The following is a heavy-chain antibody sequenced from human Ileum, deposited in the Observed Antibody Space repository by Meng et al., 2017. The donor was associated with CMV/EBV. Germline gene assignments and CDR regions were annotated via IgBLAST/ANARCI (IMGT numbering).Heavy chain of an antibody. Sequence: LSCAASGFRFRTSWMHWVRQVPGKGLEWVSRLPSHGWADYADSAKGRFTISRDDATSTLYLEMNSLRAEDTAVYYCARDGSYKLDYWGQGTLVTVSS. CDR1: GFRFRTSW. D-gene: IGHD1-26*01. J-gene: IGHJ4*02. CDR3: ARDGSYKLDY. V-gene: IGHV3-74*01. CDR2: LPSHGWA.